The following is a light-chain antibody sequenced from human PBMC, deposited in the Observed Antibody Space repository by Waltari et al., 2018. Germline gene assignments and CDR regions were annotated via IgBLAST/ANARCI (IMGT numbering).Light chain of an antibody. CDR1: SSDVGGYNY. V-gene: IGLV2-14*03. CDR3: SSYTTTSAII. Sequence: QSALTQPASVSGSPGQSITISCTGTSSDVGGYNYVAWYQQYPGKAPKLILFDVSRWPSGVSNRFSGSKSGNTAALTLSGLQAEDEADYYCSSYTTTSAIIFGGGTTLTVL. J-gene: IGLJ2*01. CDR2: DVS.